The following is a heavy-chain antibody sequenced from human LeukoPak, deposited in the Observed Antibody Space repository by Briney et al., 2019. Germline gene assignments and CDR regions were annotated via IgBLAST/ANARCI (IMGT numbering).Heavy chain of an antibody. CDR2: LNLDGSDK. J-gene: IGHJ4*02. V-gene: IGHV3-7*03. D-gene: IGHD1-1*01. CDR1: GFTFSESW. Sequence: GGSLRLSCVVSGFTFSESWMSWVRQAPGKGLGWVASLNLDGSDKYYVDSVKGRFTISRDNAKSSLYLQMDSLRVEDTAVYYCAKGKRYPDYWGQGTLVTVSS. CDR3: AKGKRYPDY.